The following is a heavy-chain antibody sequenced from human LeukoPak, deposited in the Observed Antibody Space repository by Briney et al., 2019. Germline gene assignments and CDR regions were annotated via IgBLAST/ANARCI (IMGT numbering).Heavy chain of an antibody. D-gene: IGHD4-23*01. Sequence: SQTLSLTCTVSGGSISSGGYYWSWIRQHPGKGLEWIGYTYYSGSTYYNPSLKSRVTISVDTSKNQFSLKLSSVTAADTAVYYCASTVVDYFDYWGQGTLVTVSS. CDR1: GGSISSGGYY. J-gene: IGHJ4*02. CDR2: TYYSGST. V-gene: IGHV4-31*03. CDR3: ASTVVDYFDY.